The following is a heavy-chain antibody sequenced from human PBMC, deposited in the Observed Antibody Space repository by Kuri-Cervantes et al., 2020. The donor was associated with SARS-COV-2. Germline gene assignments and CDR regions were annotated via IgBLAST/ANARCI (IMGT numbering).Heavy chain of an antibody. CDR1: GGSISSYY. CDR2: IYYSGST. V-gene: IGHV4-59*12. CDR3: ARARYCSSTSCYSPPYYYYGMDV. Sequence: GSLRLSCTVSGGSISSYYWSWIRQPPGKGLEWIGYIYYSGSTNYNPSLKSRVTISVDTSKNQFSLKLSSVTAADTAVYYCARARYCSSTSCYSPPYYYYGMDVWGQGTTVTVSS. D-gene: IGHD2-2*01. J-gene: IGHJ6*02.